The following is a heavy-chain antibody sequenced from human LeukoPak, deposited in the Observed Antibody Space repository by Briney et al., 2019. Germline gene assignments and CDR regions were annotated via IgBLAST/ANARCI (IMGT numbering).Heavy chain of an antibody. J-gene: IGHJ4*02. V-gene: IGHV4-59*01. CDR2: IYYSGST. CDR1: GGSISTYY. CDR3: ARSERYSSGWYFYFDY. Sequence: SETLSLTCTVSGGSISTYYWSWIRQPPGKGLEWIGYIYYSGSTNYNPSLKSRVTISIDTSKNQFSLNLSSVTAADTAVYYCARSERYSSGWYFYFDYWGQGTLVTVS. D-gene: IGHD6-19*01.